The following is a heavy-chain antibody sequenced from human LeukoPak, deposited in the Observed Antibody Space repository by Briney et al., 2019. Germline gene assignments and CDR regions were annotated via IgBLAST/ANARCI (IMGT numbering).Heavy chain of an antibody. CDR1: GYSISSGYY. V-gene: IGHV4-38-2*01. J-gene: IGHJ4*02. CDR2: IYHSEST. CDR3: ARHHGYSSSSHYFGY. Sequence: SEALSLTCAVSGYSISSGYYWGWIRQPPGKGLEWIGSIYHSESTYYNPSLKSRVTISVDTSKNQFSLKLSSVTAADTAVYYCARHHGYSSSSHYFGYWGQGTLVTVSS. D-gene: IGHD6-6*01.